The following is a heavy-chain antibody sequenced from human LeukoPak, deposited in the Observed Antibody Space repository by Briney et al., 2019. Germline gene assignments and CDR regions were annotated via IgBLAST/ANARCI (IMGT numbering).Heavy chain of an antibody. V-gene: IGHV3-49*04. CDR2: IRSKAYGGTT. J-gene: IGHJ4*02. D-gene: IGHD2-2*01. CDR1: GFTFGDYA. Sequence: PGRSLRLSCTASGFTFGDYAMSWVRQAPGKGLEWVGFIRSKAYGGTTEYAASVKGRFTISRDDSKSIAYLQMNSLKTEDTAVYYCTTDIVVVSAADYWGQGTLVTVSS. CDR3: TTDIVVVSAADY.